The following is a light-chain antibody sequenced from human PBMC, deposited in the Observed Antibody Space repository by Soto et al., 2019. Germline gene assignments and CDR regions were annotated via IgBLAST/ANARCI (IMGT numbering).Light chain of an antibody. J-gene: IGLJ2*01. CDR3: PSYDSSLRGSV. Sequence: QSVLTQPPSVSGAPGQRVTISCTGSSSNIGAGYDVHWYQQLPGTAPKLLIYGNNNRPSGVPDRFSGSKSGTSASLAITGLQADDEADYYCPSYDSSLRGSVFGGGTKLTVL. CDR1: SSNIGAGYD. CDR2: GNN. V-gene: IGLV1-40*01.